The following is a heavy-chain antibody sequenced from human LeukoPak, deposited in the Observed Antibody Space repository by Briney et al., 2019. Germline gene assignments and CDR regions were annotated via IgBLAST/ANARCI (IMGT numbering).Heavy chain of an antibody. Sequence: GESLKISCKGSGYSFTNYWIGWVRQMPGQGPEWIGIIHPRDSETVYTPSFRGQVTISADKSISTAYLQWSSLKASDTAMYYCARQYSSSSGGFDPWGQGTLVTVSS. CDR1: GYSFTNYW. CDR2: IHPRDSET. CDR3: ARQYSSSSGGFDP. V-gene: IGHV5-51*01. J-gene: IGHJ5*02. D-gene: IGHD6-6*01.